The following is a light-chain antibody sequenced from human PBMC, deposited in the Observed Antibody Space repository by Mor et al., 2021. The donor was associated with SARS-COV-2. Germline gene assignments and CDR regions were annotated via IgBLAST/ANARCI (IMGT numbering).Light chain of an antibody. V-gene: IGKV1-NL1*01. J-gene: IGKJ1*01. Sequence: RVIITCRASQGIGNSLAWYQQKSGKAPNLLLYAASRFSGSGSGTSFTLTISSLQPEDFTTYYCQQYYSTPETFGQGTKVEIK. CDR1: QGIGNS. CDR3: QQYYSTPET. CDR2: AAS.